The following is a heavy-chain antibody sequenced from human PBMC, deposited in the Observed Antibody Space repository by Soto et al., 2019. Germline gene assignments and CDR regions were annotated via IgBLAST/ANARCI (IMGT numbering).Heavy chain of an antibody. CDR2: ISDDGSTA. CDR1: GFTFSAYW. V-gene: IGHV3-74*01. CDR3: ARGPRVSSTGTGAH. D-gene: IGHD1-1*01. J-gene: IGHJ4*02. Sequence: VGSLRLSCAVSGFTFSAYWMHWVRQVPGKGLTWVSRISDDGSTATYADSVKGRFVISRGNAKNSLYLEMNTLRVDDSGLYYCARGPRVSSTGTGAHWGRGTLVTVSS.